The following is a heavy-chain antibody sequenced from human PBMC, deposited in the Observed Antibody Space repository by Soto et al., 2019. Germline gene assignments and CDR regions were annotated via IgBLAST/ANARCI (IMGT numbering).Heavy chain of an antibody. V-gene: IGHV4-34*01. D-gene: IGHD2-8*02. CDR1: GGSLSDYF. CDR3: AIGGIWHWDYFYLMDV. Sequence: SETLSLTCVVSGGSLSDYFWSWFRQPPGMALEWIGEINHLGSINYNPSLKSRVTMSVDTSKNQFSLTLNSVTAADTATYYCAIGGIWHWDYFYLMDVWNRGTTVTVSS. J-gene: IGHJ6*04. CDR2: INHLGSI.